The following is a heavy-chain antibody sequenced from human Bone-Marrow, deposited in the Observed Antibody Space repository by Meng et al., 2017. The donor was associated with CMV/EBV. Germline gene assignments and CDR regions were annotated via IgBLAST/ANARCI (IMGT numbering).Heavy chain of an antibody. CDR3: ARGGWDGSNLGWFDS. D-gene: IGHD3-10*01. J-gene: IGHJ5*01. CDR2: IHHSGST. CDR1: DDSISSYY. V-gene: IGHV4-4*02. Sequence: SETLSLTCSVSDDSISSYYWSWVRQPPGKGLEWIGEIHHSGSTNYNPSLKSRVAVSVDKSRKQFSLKLTSVTAAETAVYYCARGGWDGSNLGWFDSWGQGTLVTVSS.